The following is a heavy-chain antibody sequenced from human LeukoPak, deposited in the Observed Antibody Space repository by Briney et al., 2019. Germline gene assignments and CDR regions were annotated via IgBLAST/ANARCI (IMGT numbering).Heavy chain of an antibody. CDR2: IKLDGSEK. V-gene: IGHV3-7*04. Sequence: GGSLRLSCAASGITFSSSGMSWFCQAPGKGLEWVANIKLDGSEKYYVDSVKGRFTVSRDNAKNSLYLQMNSLRAEDTAVYYCARGAKWASDYWGQGTLVTVSS. CDR3: ARGAKWASDY. D-gene: IGHD2-8*01. CDR1: GITFSSSG. J-gene: IGHJ4*02.